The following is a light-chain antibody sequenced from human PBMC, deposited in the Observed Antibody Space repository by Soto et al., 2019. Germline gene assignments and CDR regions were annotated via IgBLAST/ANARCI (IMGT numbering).Light chain of an antibody. CDR3: QHRSNWPLT. J-gene: IGKJ4*01. V-gene: IGKV3-11*01. Sequence: EIVLTQSPATLSLSPGERATLSCRASQSVSSYLAWSQQKPGQAPRLLIYDASNRATGIPARFSGSGSGTDFTRTISSLEPEDFAVYYCQHRSNWPLTFGGGTKVEIK. CDR1: QSVSSY. CDR2: DAS.